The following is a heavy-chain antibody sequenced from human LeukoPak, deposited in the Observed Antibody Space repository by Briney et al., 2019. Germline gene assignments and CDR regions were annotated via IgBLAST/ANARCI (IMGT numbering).Heavy chain of an antibody. Sequence: PSETQSLTCAVSGGSISSGGYSWSWIRQPPGKGLEWIGYIYHSGSTYYNPSLKSRVTISVDRSKNQFSLKLSSVTAADTAVYYCARGLRWFDYWGQGTLVTVSS. CDR3: ARGLRWFDY. CDR1: GGSISSGGYS. CDR2: IYHSGST. D-gene: IGHD4-23*01. J-gene: IGHJ4*02. V-gene: IGHV4-30-2*01.